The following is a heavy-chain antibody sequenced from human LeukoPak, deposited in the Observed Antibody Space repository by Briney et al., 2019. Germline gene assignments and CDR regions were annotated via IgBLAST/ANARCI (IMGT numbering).Heavy chain of an antibody. CDR2: IKQDGILK. CDR3: ARLGGATTRFDL. V-gene: IGHV3-7*01. Sequence: GGSLRLSCGASGFTFRNYWMSWVRQAPGRGLDWVATIKQDGILKHYVDSVTGRFTISRDNAKNSLYLQMDSLRVEDTAVYYCARLGGATTRFDLWGQGVLVTVSS. CDR1: GFTFRNYW. J-gene: IGHJ5*02. D-gene: IGHD1-26*01.